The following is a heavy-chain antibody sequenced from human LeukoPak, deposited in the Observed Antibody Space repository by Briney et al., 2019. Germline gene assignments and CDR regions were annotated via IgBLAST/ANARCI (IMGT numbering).Heavy chain of an antibody. CDR2: IYYSGST. CDR3: ARLPSSGSYSSIGAFDI. D-gene: IGHD1-26*01. CDR1: GGSISSYY. Sequence: SETLSLTCTVSGGSISSYYWGWIRQPPGKGLEWIGSIYYSGSTYYNPSLKSRVTISVDTSKNQFSLKLSSVTAADTAVYYCARLPSSGSYSSIGAFDIWGQGTMVTVSS. J-gene: IGHJ3*02. V-gene: IGHV4-39*01.